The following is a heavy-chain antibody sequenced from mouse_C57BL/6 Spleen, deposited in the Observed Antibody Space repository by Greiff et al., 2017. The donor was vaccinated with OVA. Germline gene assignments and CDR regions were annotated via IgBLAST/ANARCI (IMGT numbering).Heavy chain of an antibody. CDR1: GYTFTSYW. V-gene: IGHV1-52*01. D-gene: IGHD1-1*01. CDR3: ARGHYYGSSLNVDD. CDR2: IDPSDSET. J-gene: IGHJ2*01. Sequence: VQLQQPGAELVRPGSSVKLSCKASGYTFTSYWMHWVKQRPIQGLEWIGNIDPSDSETHYNQKFKDKATLTVDKSSSTAYMQLSSLTSEDSAVNYGARGHYYGSSLNVDDWGQGTTLTVSS.